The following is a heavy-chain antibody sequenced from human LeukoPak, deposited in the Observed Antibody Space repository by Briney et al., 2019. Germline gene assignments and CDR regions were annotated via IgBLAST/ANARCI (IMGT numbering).Heavy chain of an antibody. Sequence: GGSLRLSCAASGFTVSSNYMSWVRQAPGKGLEWVSVIYSGGSTYYADSVKGRFTISRDNSKNTLYLQMNSLRAEDTAVYYCAKDSIQLWDEDDYWGQGTLVTVSS. D-gene: IGHD5-18*01. CDR2: IYSGGST. V-gene: IGHV3-53*01. CDR3: AKDSIQLWDEDDY. CDR1: GFTVSSNY. J-gene: IGHJ4*02.